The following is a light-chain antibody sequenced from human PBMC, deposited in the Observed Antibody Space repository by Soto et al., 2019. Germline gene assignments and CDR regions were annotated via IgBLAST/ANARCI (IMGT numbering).Light chain of an antibody. CDR2: GAS. Sequence: EIVLTQSPGTLSLSPGERATLSCRASQSVSSSYLAWYQQKPCQAPRFLIYGASSRATGIPDRFSGSGSGTDFTLTISRLEPEDFAVYYCQQYNSPPPWTFGKGPKVEIK. V-gene: IGKV3-20*01. CDR1: QSVSSSY. J-gene: IGKJ1*01. CDR3: QQYNSPPPWT.